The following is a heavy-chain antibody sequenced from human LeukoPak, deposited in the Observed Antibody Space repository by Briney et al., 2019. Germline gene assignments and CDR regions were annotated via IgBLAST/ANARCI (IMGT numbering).Heavy chain of an antibody. J-gene: IGHJ4*02. V-gene: IGHV4-34*01. D-gene: IGHD2-2*01. Sequence: PSETLSLTCAVYGGSFSGYYWSWIRQPPGKGLEWIGEINHSGSTNYNPSLKSRVTISVDTSKNQFSLKLSSVTAADTAVYYCASQESSTSYYFDYWVQGTLATVSS. CDR3: ASQESSTSYYFDY. CDR2: INHSGST. CDR1: GGSFSGYY.